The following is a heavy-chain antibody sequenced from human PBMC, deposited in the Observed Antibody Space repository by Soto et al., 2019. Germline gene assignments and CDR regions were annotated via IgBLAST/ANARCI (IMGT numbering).Heavy chain of an antibody. CDR3: AHRRSLRYFDWSLRADNWFDP. D-gene: IGHD3-9*01. J-gene: IGHJ5*02. V-gene: IGHV2-5*02. Sequence: SGPTLVNPTPTLTLTCTFSGFSLSTSGVGVGWNRQPPGKALEWLALIYWDDDKRYSPSLKSRLTITKDTSKNQVVLTMTNMDPVDTATYYCAHRRSLRYFDWSLRADNWFDPWGQGTLVTVSS. CDR1: GFSLSTSGVG. CDR2: IYWDDDK.